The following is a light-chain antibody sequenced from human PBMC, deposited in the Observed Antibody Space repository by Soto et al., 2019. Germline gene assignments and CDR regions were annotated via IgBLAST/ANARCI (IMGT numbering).Light chain of an antibody. V-gene: IGKV3-20*01. J-gene: IGKJ4*01. CDR1: QSVSSSF. CDR2: AAF. Sequence: EIVLTQSPGTLSLSPGERATLSCRASQSVSSSFLAWYQHKPGRAPRLLIYAAFSRATGIPDRLSGSGSGTDFALTISRLEPEDYAVYYCLQYGRYLGLAFGGGTKVEIK. CDR3: LQYGRYLGLA.